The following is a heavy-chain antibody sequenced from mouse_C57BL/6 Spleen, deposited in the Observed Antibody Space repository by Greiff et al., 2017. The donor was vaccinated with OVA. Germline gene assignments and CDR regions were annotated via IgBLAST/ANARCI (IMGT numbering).Heavy chain of an antibody. V-gene: IGHV1-15*01. Sequence: VQLQQSGAELVRPGASVTLSCKASGYTFTDYEMHWVKQTPVHGLEWIGAIDPETGGTAYNQKFKGKAILTADKSSSTAYMELRSLTSEDSAVDYGTREGFTTVFDYWGQGTTLTVSS. CDR3: TREGFTTVFDY. CDR1: GYTFTDYE. J-gene: IGHJ2*01. D-gene: IGHD1-1*01. CDR2: IDPETGGT.